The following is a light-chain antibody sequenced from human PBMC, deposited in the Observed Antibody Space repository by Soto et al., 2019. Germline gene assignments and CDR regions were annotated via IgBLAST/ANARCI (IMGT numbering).Light chain of an antibody. CDR3: QQRSNWWT. CDR2: DAS. Sequence: ILLRQAPASLSLSPGERDTLSCRASQSVSRYVAWDQQQPGQAPRLLIYDASNRATGIPARFSGSGSGTDFTLTLSSLEPEDFAVYYCQQRSNWWTFGQGTKVDIK. J-gene: IGKJ1*01. V-gene: IGKV3-11*01. CDR1: QSVSRY.